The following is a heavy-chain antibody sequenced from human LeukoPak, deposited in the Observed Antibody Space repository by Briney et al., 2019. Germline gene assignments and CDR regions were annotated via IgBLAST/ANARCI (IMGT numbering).Heavy chain of an antibody. CDR2: ISPGGGMT. CDR3: AGGRDIAVAGPGGYFDY. V-gene: IGHV3-11*01. J-gene: IGHJ4*02. D-gene: IGHD6-19*01. Sequence: PGGSLRLSCAASGFIFSDYHMSWIRQAPGKGLECLSYISPGGGMTYFADSVKGRFTISRDNARNSLSLQMNSLTAEDTAVYYCAGGRDIAVAGPGGYFDYWGQGTLVTVSS. CDR1: GFIFSDYH.